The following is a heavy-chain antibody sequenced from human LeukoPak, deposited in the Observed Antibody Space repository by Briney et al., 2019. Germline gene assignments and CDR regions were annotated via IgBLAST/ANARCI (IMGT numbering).Heavy chain of an antibody. J-gene: IGHJ3*02. CDR1: GYSISSGHY. CDR3: ARGPYSYDSSGAFDI. D-gene: IGHD3-22*01. CDR2: IYHSGGT. Sequence: PSETLSLTCTVSGYSISSGHYWGWIRQPPGKGLEWIGSIYHSGGTSYNPPLKSRVTVSVDTSKNQFSLKLSSVTAADTAVYFCARGPYSYDSSGAFDIWGQGTMVTVSS. V-gene: IGHV4-38-2*02.